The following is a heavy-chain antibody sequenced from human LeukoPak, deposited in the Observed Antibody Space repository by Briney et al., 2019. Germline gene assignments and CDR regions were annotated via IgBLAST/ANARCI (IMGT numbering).Heavy chain of an antibody. J-gene: IGHJ4*02. CDR3: ANRRDGYNLAFDY. Sequence: GGTLRLSCAASGFTFSSYGMSWVRQAPGKGLEWVSAISGSGGSTYYADSVKGRFTISRDNSKNTLYLQMNSLRAEDTAVYYCANRRDGYNLAFDYWGQGTLVTVSS. CDR2: ISGSGGST. D-gene: IGHD5-24*01. V-gene: IGHV3-23*01. CDR1: GFTFSSYG.